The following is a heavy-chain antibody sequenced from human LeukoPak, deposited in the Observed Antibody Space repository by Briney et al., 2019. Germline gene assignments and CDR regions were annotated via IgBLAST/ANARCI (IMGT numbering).Heavy chain of an antibody. CDR3: ARNLAVAGTCFDS. V-gene: IGHV3-30-3*01. CDR2: ISYDGSNK. D-gene: IGHD6-19*01. Sequence: GGSLRLSCAASGFTFSSYAMHWVRQAPGKGLGWVAVISYDGSNKYYADSVKGRFTISRDNSKNTLYLQMNSLRAEDTAVYYCARNLAVAGTCFDSWGQGTLVTVSS. CDR1: GFTFSSYA. J-gene: IGHJ4*02.